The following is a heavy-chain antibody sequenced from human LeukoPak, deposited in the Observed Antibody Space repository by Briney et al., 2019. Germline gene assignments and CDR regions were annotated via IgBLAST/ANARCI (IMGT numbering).Heavy chain of an antibody. CDR3: ARDANYYDSSGYLGA. D-gene: IGHD3-22*01. J-gene: IGHJ5*02. V-gene: IGHV4-61*02. CDR2: MYTSGST. CDR1: GALISSGSYY. Sequence: SETLSLTCTVSGALISSGSYYWSWIRQPAGKGLEWIGRMYTSGSTNYNPSLKSRVTMSVDTSKNQFSLKLSSVTAADTAVYYCARDANYYDSSGYLGAWGQGTLVTVSS.